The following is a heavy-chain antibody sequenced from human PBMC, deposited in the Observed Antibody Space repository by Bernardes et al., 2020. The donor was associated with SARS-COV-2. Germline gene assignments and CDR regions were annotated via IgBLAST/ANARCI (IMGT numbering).Heavy chain of an antibody. CDR2: SPTTADSYST. V-gene: IGHV3-72*01. CDR1: GFTFSDHY. CDR3: TRLYVAGATRCNGMDV. Sequence: GGSLRLSCAASGFTFSDHYMDWVRQALGKGLEWVGRSPTTADSYSTDYATSVISSSSIAREESKNSMYLQMNSLKTEDTSVYYCTRLYVAGATRCNGMDVWGKGTTVTVSS. D-gene: IGHD2-21*01. J-gene: IGHJ6*04.